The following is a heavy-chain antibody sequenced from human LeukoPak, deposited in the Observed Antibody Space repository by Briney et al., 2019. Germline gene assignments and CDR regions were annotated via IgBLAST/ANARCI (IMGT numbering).Heavy chain of an antibody. CDR2: ILASSAAT. D-gene: IGHD5-12*01. V-gene: IGHV3-23*01. Sequence: GGSLRLSCAASGFTFSNYAMTWVRQAPGKGLEWVSGILASSAATFYADAVRGRFTISRDNSKNMFYLQMNSLKVEDTAVYFFARADSGYTAWGQGTLVTVSS. CDR1: GFTFSNYA. CDR3: ARADSGYTA. J-gene: IGHJ5*02.